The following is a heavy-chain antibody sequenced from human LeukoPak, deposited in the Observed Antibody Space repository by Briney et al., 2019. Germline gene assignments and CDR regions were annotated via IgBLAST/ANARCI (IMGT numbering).Heavy chain of an antibody. CDR2: INHSGST. Sequence: SETLSLTCTVSGGSISSYYWSWIRQPPGKGLEWIGEINHSGSTNYNPSLKSRVTISVDTSKNQFSLKLSSVTAADTAVYYCARAGGVDTAMSSPVDYWGQGTLVTVSS. CDR3: ARAGGVDTAMSSPVDY. CDR1: GGSISSYY. V-gene: IGHV4-34*01. D-gene: IGHD5-18*01. J-gene: IGHJ4*02.